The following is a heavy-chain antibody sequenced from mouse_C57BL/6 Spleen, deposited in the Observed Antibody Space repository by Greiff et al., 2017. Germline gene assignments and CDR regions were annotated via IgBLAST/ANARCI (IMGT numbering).Heavy chain of an antibody. CDR2: IYPRSGNT. D-gene: IGHD4-1*01. V-gene: IGHV1-81*01. J-gene: IGHJ2*01. Sequence: VQLVESGAELARPGASVKLSCKASGYTFTSYGISWVKQRTGQGLEWIGEIYPRSGNTYYNEKFKGKATLTADKSSSTAYMELRSLTSEDSAVYFCARRGLTGTLFDYWGQGTTLTVSS. CDR3: ARRGLTGTLFDY. CDR1: GYTFTSYG.